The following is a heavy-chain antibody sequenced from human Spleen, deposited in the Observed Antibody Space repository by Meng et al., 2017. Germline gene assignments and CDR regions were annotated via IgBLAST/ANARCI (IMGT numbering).Heavy chain of an antibody. D-gene: IGHD6-19*01. CDR1: GGSLSGYY. V-gene: IGHV4-34*01. CDR2: IGHSGTT. J-gene: IGHJ5*02. Sequence: VQLQQWGAGLLKPSETLSLTCAVFGGSLSGYYCNWFRQPPGKGLEWIGSIGHSGTTYYTPSLRRRVTVSIDTSKNQFSLEVTSVTAADTAVYYCVRSSGWVRTGFDPWGQGTLVTVSS. CDR3: VRSSGWVRTGFDP.